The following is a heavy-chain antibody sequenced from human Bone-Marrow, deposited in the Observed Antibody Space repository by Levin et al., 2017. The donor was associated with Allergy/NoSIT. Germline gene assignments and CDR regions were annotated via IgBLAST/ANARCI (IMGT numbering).Heavy chain of an antibody. J-gene: IGHJ5*02. CDR1: GFTFSSYG. CDR2: ISYDGSNK. Sequence: SCAASGFTFSSYGMHWVRQAPGKGLEWVAVISYDGSNKYYADSVKGRFTISRDNSKNTLYLQMNSLRAEDTAVYYCAKDIAAAGNHWGQGTLVTVSS. CDR3: AKDIAAAGNH. D-gene: IGHD6-13*01. V-gene: IGHV3-30*18.